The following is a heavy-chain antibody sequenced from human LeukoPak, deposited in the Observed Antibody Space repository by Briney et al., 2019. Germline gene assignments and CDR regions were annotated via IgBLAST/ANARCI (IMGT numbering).Heavy chain of an antibody. D-gene: IGHD3-10*01. CDR2: INPNSGGT. CDR1: GYTFTSYG. J-gene: IGHJ4*02. CDR3: CIMVRGANLLDY. Sequence: GASVKVSCKASGYTFTSYGISWVRQAPGQGLEWMGWINPNSGGTNYAQKFQGRVTMTRDTSISTAYMELSRLRSDDTAVYYCCIMVRGANLLDYWGQGTLVTVSS. V-gene: IGHV1-2*02.